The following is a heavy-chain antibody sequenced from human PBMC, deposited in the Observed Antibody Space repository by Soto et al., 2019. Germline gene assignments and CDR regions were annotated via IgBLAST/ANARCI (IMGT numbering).Heavy chain of an antibody. CDR2: IYNSGIT. J-gene: IGHJ5*02. CDR1: GGSISSGDYS. V-gene: IGHV4-30-4*01. D-gene: IGHD3-3*01. CDR3: ARGVTVFGLVSRFWFDP. Sequence: PAETLSLTCTVSGGSISSGDYSGSWVRQSPGKGLEWIGHIYNSGITYYNPSLKSRVVISIDTSRNQFSLRLNSLTAADRAVYFCARGVTVFGLVSRFWFDPWGQ.